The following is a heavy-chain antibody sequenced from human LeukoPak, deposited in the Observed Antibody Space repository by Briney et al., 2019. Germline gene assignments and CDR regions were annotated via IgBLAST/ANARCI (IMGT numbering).Heavy chain of an antibody. J-gene: IGHJ4*02. CDR2: FYYSGST. CDR1: GDSISNSNYY. CDR3: AKVDVWGSSTSDYFDY. D-gene: IGHD3-16*01. V-gene: IGHV4-39*07. Sequence: PSETLSLTCTVSGDSISNSNYYWGWIRQPPGKGLEWIGSFYYSGSTYYNPSLKSRVTISVDTSKNQFSLKLSSVTAADTAVYYCAKVDVWGSSTSDYFDYWGQGTLVTVSS.